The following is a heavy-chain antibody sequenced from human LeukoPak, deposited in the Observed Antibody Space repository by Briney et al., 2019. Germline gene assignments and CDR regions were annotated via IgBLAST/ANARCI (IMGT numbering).Heavy chain of an antibody. J-gene: IGHJ6*02. CDR3: ARENVVVPAAIHLYYYGMDV. CDR1: GFTFSSYW. CDR2: IKQAGSEK. Sequence: GGSLRLSCAASGFTFSSYWMSWVRQAPGKGLEWVANIKQAGSEKYYVDSVKGRFTISRDNAKNSLYLQMNSLRAEDTAVYYCARENVVVPAAIHLYYYGMDVWGQGTTVTVSS. D-gene: IGHD2-2*02. V-gene: IGHV3-7*01.